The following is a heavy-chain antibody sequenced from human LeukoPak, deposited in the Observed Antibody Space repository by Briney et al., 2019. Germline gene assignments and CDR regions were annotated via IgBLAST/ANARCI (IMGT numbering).Heavy chain of an antibody. D-gene: IGHD3/OR15-3a*01. V-gene: IGHV1-24*01. CDR2: FDPEDGET. CDR1: GYTLTELS. Sequence: ASVKVSCKVSGYTLTELSMHWVRPAPGKGLEWMGGFDPEDGETIDAHNFQGRVTMTENTITDTAYMELRSLTSDDTAVYYCATDRPQTSVGPVIPQYYFDSWGQGTQVTVSS. CDR3: ATDRPQTSVGPVIPQYYFDS. J-gene: IGHJ4*02.